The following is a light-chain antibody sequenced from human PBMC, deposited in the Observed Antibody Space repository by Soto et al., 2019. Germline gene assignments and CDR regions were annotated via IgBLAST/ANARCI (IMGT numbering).Light chain of an antibody. V-gene: IGLV1-40*01. CDR1: SSNIGAPYD. J-gene: IGLJ1*01. CDR2: GNN. Sequence: QAVLTQPPSVSGAPGQRVTISCTGSSSNIGAPYDVHWYQQVPGTAPKLLIYGNNNRPSGVPDRFSGSKSGTSASLAITGLQAKDEADYYCSSYTSSGYVFGTGTKVTVL. CDR3: SSYTSSGYV.